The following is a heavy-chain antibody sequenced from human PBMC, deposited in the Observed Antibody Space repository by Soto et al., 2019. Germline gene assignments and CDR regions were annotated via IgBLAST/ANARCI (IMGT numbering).Heavy chain of an antibody. J-gene: IGHJ6*02. V-gene: IGHV3-23*01. CDR1: GFTFGTYA. Sequence: EVQLLQSGGGLVQPGGSLRLSCAASGFTFGTYAMSWVCQAPGKGLEWVSSISSDGTTYYADSVKGRFSISTDKSKNTLFLQMNSLRPEDTAIYYCAKLDFWNSYYGLDVWGQGTTVTVSS. CDR2: ISSDGTT. CDR3: AKLDFWNSYYGLDV. D-gene: IGHD3-3*01.